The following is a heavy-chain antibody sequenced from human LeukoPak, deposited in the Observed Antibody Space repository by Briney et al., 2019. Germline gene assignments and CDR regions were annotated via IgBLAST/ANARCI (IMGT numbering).Heavy chain of an antibody. J-gene: IGHJ4*02. CDR1: GFTFSSYA. V-gene: IGHV3-23*01. CDR3: ASSPGAFDY. CDR2: ISSSGGKT. Sequence: PGGSLRLSCAASGFTFSSYAMSWVRQAPGKGLEWVSAISSSGGKTYYAADTVKGRFTISRDNSKNTLYLQMNSLRAEDTAVYYCASSPGAFDYWGQGTLVTVSS. D-gene: IGHD3-10*01.